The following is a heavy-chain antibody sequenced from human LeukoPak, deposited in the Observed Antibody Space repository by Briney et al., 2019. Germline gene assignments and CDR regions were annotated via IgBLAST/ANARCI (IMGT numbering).Heavy chain of an antibody. CDR3: ARRGGDYFDY. CDR2: INTDGTSI. V-gene: IGHV3-74*01. J-gene: IGHJ4*02. D-gene: IGHD4-17*01. CDR1: GFTFSDYW. Sequence: PGGSLRLSCAVSGFTFSDYWVHWVRQAPGKGLVWVSRINTDGTSIAYADSVKGRFSISRDNAKNTLYLQMNSLRAEDTAVYYCARRGGDYFDYWGQGTLVTVSS.